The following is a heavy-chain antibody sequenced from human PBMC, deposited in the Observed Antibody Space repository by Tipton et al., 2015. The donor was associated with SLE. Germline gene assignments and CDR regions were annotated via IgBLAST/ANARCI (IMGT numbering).Heavy chain of an antibody. CDR3: ARGGPIAAAGTTPFDY. Sequence: SLRLSCAASGFTFSSYAMSWVRQAPGKGLEWVSAIYSGGSTYYADSVKGRFTISRDNAKNSLYLQMNSLRAEDTAVYYCARGGPIAAAGTTPFDYWGQGTLVTVSS. D-gene: IGHD6-13*01. J-gene: IGHJ4*02. V-gene: IGHV3-23*05. CDR2: IYSGGST. CDR1: GFTFSSYA.